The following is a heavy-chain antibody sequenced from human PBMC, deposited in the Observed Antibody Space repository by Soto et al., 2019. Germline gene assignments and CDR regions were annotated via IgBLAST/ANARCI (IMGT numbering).Heavy chain of an antibody. J-gene: IGHJ4*02. Sequence: QVQLVQSGAEVKKPGSSVKVSCKASGGTFSSYAISWVRQAPGQGLEWMGGIIPIFGTANYAQKFQGRVTITADKSTSTAYMELSSLRSEDTAVYYCARGGYCSGGSCYGPFDDWGQGTLVTVSS. D-gene: IGHD2-15*01. CDR2: IIPIFGTA. V-gene: IGHV1-69*06. CDR1: GGTFSSYA. CDR3: ARGGYCSGGSCYGPFDD.